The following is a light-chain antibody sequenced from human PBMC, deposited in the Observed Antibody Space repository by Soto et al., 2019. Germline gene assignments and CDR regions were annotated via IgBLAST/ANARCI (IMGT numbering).Light chain of an antibody. V-gene: IGLV2-14*01. CDR1: SSDVGDYNY. Sequence: QSALTQPASVSGSPGQSITISCTGSSSDVGDYNYVSWYQQHPHKAPKLMIYDVSNRPSGVSDRFSGSKSGNTASLTISGLQAEDEADYYCSSYSGSSTSVLFGGGTKLTVL. J-gene: IGLJ2*01. CDR3: SSYSGSSTSVL. CDR2: DVS.